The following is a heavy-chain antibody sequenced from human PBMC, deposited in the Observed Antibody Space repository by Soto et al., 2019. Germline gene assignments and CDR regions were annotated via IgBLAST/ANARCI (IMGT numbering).Heavy chain of an antibody. J-gene: IGHJ4*02. CDR1: GFTFSSYA. CDR3: AKRSAPYYYDSSGPTEGDYYFDY. Sequence: PGGSLRLSCAASGFTFSSYAMSWVRQAPGKGLEWVSAISGSGGSTYYADSVKGRFTISRDNSKNTLYLQMNSLRAEDTAVYYCAKRSAPYYYDSSGPTEGDYYFDYWGQGT. CDR2: ISGSGGST. V-gene: IGHV3-23*01. D-gene: IGHD3-22*01.